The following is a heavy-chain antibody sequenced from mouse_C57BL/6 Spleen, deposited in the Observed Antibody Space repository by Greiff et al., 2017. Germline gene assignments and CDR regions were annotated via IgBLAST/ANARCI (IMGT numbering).Heavy chain of an antibody. Sequence: EVKLVESGEGLVKPGGTLKLSCAASGFTFSSYAMSWVRQTPEERLEWVAYISSGGDYSYYADTVKGRFTISRDNARNTLYLQMSSLKSEDTAMYYCTRADYYGSSYGAYWGQGTLVTVSA. CDR1: GFTFSSYA. D-gene: IGHD1-1*01. CDR2: ISSGGDYS. J-gene: IGHJ3*01. V-gene: IGHV5-9-1*02. CDR3: TRADYYGSSYGAY.